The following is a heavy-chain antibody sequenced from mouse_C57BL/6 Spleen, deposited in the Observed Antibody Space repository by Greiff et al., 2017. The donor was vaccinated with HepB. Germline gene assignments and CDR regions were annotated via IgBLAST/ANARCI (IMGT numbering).Heavy chain of an antibody. V-gene: IGHV5-9-1*02. CDR3: TREGYYGSSRPFAY. CDR1: GFTFSSYA. Sequence: DVMLVESGEGLVKPGGSLKLSCAASGFTFSSYAMSWVRQTPEKRLEWVAYISSGGDYIYYADTVKGRFTISRDNARNTLYLQMSSLKSEDTAMYYCTREGYYGSSRPFAYWGQGTLVTVSA. D-gene: IGHD1-1*01. CDR2: ISSGGDYI. J-gene: IGHJ3*01.